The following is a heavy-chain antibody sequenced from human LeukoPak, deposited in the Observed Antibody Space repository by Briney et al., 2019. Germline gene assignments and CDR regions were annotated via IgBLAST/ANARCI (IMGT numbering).Heavy chain of an antibody. CDR1: GFIVSSNY. V-gene: IGHV3-53*01. J-gene: IGHJ5*02. CDR3: ARHSSSWPPRGFDP. CDR2: IYSGGST. D-gene: IGHD6-13*01. Sequence: PGGSLRLSCAASGFIVSSNYMSWVRQAPGKGLEWVSVIYSGGSTYYADSVKGRFTISRDNSKNTLYLQMNSLRAEDTAVYYCARHSSSWPPRGFDPWGQGTLVIVSS.